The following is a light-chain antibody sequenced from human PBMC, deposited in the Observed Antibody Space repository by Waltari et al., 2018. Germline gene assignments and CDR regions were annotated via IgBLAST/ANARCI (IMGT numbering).Light chain of an antibody. CDR1: QSVSSN. Sequence: EIVMTQSPATLSVSPGERATLSCRASQSVSSNLAWYQRQPGQEPRLLIYGASTRATGIPARFSGSGSGTEFTLTISSLQSEDFAVYYCQQYNNWPPWTFGQGTKVEIK. J-gene: IGKJ1*01. V-gene: IGKV3-15*01. CDR3: QQYNNWPPWT. CDR2: GAS.